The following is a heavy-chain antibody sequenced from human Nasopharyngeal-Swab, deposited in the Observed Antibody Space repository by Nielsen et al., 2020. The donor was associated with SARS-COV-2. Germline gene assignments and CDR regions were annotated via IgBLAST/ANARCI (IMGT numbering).Heavy chain of an antibody. D-gene: IGHD3-3*01. CDR1: GFTFSSYW. CDR3: ARLRGGPWVGFDY. J-gene: IGHJ4*02. V-gene: IGHV3-7*01. CDR2: IKQDGSEK. Sequence: GGSLRLSCAASGFTFSSYWMSWVRQAPGKGLEWVANIKQDGSEKYYVDSVKGQFTISRDNAKNSLYLQMNSLRAEDTAVYYCARLRGGPWVGFDYWGQGTLVTVSS.